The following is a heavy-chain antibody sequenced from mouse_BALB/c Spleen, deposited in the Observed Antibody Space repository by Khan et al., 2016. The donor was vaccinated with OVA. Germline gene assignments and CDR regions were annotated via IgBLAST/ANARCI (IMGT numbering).Heavy chain of an antibody. V-gene: IGHV2-3*01. J-gene: IGHJ4*01. CDR2: IWSDGTT. CDR3: AKFTPDYYSMDY. CDR1: GFSLISYG. D-gene: IGHD1-1*01. Sequence: VQLVESGPGLVAPSQSLSFTCTVSGFSLISYGVSWVRQPPGKGLEWLGVIWSDGTTNYHSTLISRLIISKDNSKSQVFLKLNSLQTDDTATYYCAKFTPDYYSMDYWGQGTSVTVSS.